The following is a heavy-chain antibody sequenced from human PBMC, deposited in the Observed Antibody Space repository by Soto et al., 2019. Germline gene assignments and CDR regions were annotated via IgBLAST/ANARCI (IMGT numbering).Heavy chain of an antibody. CDR1: GYSFTSYW. V-gene: IGHV5-10-1*01. CDR2: IDPSDSYT. CDR3: ARHRGQWLPPENFDP. D-gene: IGHD6-19*01. Sequence: PGESLKISCKGSGYSFTSYWISWVRQMPGKGLEWMGRIDPSDSYTNYSPSFQGHVTISADKSISTAYLQWSSLKASDTAMYYCARHRGQWLPPENFDPWGQGTLVTVSS. J-gene: IGHJ5*02.